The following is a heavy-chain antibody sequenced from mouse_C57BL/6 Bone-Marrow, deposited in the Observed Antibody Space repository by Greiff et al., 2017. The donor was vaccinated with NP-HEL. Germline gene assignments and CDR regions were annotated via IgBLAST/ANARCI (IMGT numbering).Heavy chain of an antibody. J-gene: IGHJ1*03. Sequence: EVNVVESGGGLVQPGGSLKLSCAASGFTFSDYYMYWVRQTPEKRLEWVAYISNGGGSTYYPDTVKGRFTISRDNAKNTLYLQMSRLKSEDTAMYYCARQVNWDEGYFDVWGTGTTVTVSS. V-gene: IGHV5-12*01. D-gene: IGHD4-1*01. CDR3: ARQVNWDEGYFDV. CDR2: ISNGGGST. CDR1: GFTFSDYY.